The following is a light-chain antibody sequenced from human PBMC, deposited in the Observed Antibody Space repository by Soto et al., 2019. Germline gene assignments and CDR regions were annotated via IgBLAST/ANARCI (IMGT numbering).Light chain of an antibody. Sequence: DIVMTQSPDSLAVSLGERATINCNSSQSVLYSSNNKNYLAWYQQKPGQPPKLLIYWASTRESGVPDRFSGSWSGTDFTLTISSLQAEDVAVYYCQQYYSTPLTFGGGTKVEIK. CDR2: WAS. CDR1: QSVLYSSNNKNY. CDR3: QQYYSTPLT. J-gene: IGKJ4*01. V-gene: IGKV4-1*01.